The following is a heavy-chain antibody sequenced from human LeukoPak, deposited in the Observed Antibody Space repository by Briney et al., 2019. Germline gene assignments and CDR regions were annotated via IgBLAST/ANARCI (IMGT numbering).Heavy chain of an antibody. CDR1: GFTFSSDA. CDR3: AKTRPLDSSSWSHGDY. J-gene: IGHJ4*02. V-gene: IGHV3-23*01. CDR2: ISGSGDST. Sequence: HSGGSLRLSCAASGFTFSSDAMSWVRQAPGKGLEWVSAISGSGDSTYYGDSVKGRFTISRDNSKNTLYLQMNSLRAEDTAVYYCAKTRPLDSSSWSHGDYWGQGTLVTASS. D-gene: IGHD6-13*01.